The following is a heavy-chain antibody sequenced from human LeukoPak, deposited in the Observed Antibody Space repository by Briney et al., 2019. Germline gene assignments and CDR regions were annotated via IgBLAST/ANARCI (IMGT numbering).Heavy chain of an antibody. J-gene: IGHJ4*02. CDR3: AKELVGVPAGFDY. D-gene: IGHD2-2*01. Sequence: GGSLRLSCAASGFTFDDYAMHWVRQAPGKGLEWVSGISWNSGSIGYADSVKGRFTISRDNAKNSLYPQMNSLRAEDTALYYCAKELVGVPAGFDYWGQGTLVTVSS. CDR2: ISWNSGSI. CDR1: GFTFDDYA. V-gene: IGHV3-9*01.